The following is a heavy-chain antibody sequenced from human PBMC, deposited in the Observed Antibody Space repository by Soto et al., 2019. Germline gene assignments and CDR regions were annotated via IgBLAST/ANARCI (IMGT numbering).Heavy chain of an antibody. CDR3: ARESHQSLAPYDFWSGYEDYYYYYMDV. V-gene: IGHV3-7*01. CDR1: GFTFSSYW. Sequence: EVQLVESGGGLVQPGGSLRLSCAASGFTFSSYWMSWVRQAPGKGLEWVANIKQDGSEKYYVDSVKGRFTISRDNAKNSLYLQMNSLRAEDTDVYYCARESHQSLAPYDFWSGYEDYYYYYMDVWGKGTTVTVSS. CDR2: IKQDGSEK. D-gene: IGHD3-3*01. J-gene: IGHJ6*03.